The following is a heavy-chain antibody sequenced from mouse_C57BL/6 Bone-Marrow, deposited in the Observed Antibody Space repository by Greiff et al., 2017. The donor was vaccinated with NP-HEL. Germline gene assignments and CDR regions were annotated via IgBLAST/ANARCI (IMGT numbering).Heavy chain of an antibody. D-gene: IGHD4-1*01. J-gene: IGHJ4*01. CDR2: INPYNGGT. Sequence: EVQLQQSGPVLVKPGASVKMSCKASGYTFTDYYMNWVKQSHGKSLEWIGVINPYNGGTSYNQKFKGKATLTVDKSSSTAYMELNSLTSEDSAVYYCARTGTENAMDYWGQGTSVTGSS. CDR1: GYTFTDYY. V-gene: IGHV1-19*01. CDR3: ARTGTENAMDY.